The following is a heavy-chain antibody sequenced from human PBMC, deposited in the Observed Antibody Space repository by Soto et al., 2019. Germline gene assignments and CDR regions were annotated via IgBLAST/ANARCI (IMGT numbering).Heavy chain of an antibody. J-gene: IGHJ6*02. V-gene: IGHV1-18*04. Sequence: RASVKVSCKAPGYTFTSYGISWVRQAPGQGLEWMGWISAYNGNTNYAQKLQGRVTMTTDTSTSTAYMELRSLRSDDTAVYYCARDDYGDQVYYYYGMDVWGQGTTVTVSS. CDR2: ISAYNGNT. CDR3: ARDDYGDQVYYYYGMDV. D-gene: IGHD4-17*01. CDR1: GYTFTSYG.